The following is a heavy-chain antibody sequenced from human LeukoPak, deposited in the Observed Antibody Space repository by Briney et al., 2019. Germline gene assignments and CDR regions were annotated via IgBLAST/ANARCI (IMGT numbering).Heavy chain of an antibody. CDR1: GFTFSSYN. CDR3: AKVGRLKSYYFDY. CDR2: ISGSGGST. Sequence: PGGSLRLSCAASGFTFSSYNMNWVRQAPGKGLEWVSAISGSGGSTYYADSVKGRFTISRDNSKNTLYLQMNSLRAEDTAVYYCAKVGRLKSYYFDYWGQGTLVTVSS. V-gene: IGHV3-23*01. J-gene: IGHJ4*02. D-gene: IGHD4-11*01.